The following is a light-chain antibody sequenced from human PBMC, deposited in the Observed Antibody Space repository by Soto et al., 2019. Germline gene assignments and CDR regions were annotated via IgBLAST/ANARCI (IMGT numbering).Light chain of an antibody. V-gene: IGKV3-11*01. CDR2: DAS. J-gene: IGKJ4*01. CDR1: QSVSKY. CDR3: QQRDTWPLT. Sequence: EIVLTQSPATLSLSPGKRATLSCRASQSVSKYLAWYQQKPGQAPRLLIYDASNRATGTPARFSGSGSGTDFTLTISSLEPEDFAVYYCQQRDTWPLTFDGGTKVEIK.